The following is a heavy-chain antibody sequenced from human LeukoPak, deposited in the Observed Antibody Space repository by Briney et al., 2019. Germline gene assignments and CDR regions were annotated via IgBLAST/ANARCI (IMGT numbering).Heavy chain of an antibody. Sequence: ASVKASCKASGYTFTSYGISWVRQAPGQGLEGMGWISAYNGNTNYAQKLQGRVTMTTDTSTSTAYMELRSLRSDDTAVYCCARDRRAYSSGWGVDYWGQGTVVTVSS. CDR3: ARDRRAYSSGWGVDY. J-gene: IGHJ4*02. V-gene: IGHV1-18*04. D-gene: IGHD6-19*01. CDR1: GYTFTSYG. CDR2: ISAYNGNT.